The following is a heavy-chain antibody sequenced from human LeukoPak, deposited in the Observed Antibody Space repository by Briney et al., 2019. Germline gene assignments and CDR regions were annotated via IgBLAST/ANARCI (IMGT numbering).Heavy chain of an antibody. CDR1: GFTFSSYG. D-gene: IGHD6-19*01. CDR2: ISYDGSNK. Sequence: PGRSLRLSCAASGFTFSSYGMHWVRQAPGKGLEWMAVISYDGSNKYYADSVKGRFTISRDNSKNTLYLQMNSLRAEDTAVYYCAKEGGIAVAGTASWFDPWGQGTLVTVSS. J-gene: IGHJ5*02. V-gene: IGHV3-30*18. CDR3: AKEGGIAVAGTASWFDP.